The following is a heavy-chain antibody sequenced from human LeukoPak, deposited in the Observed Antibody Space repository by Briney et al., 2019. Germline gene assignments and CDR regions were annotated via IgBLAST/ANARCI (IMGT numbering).Heavy chain of an antibody. J-gene: IGHJ4*01. V-gene: IGHV4-59*01. D-gene: IGHD2-15*01. Sequence: SETLSLTCTVSGASINTYYWTWIRQPPGKGLEWIGYIHDRGSTSYNPSLQSRVTISGNTSKNQFSLKLNSVTAADTAVYYCARAVGAAPSDYWGQGTLVTVSS. CDR1: GASINTYY. CDR2: IHDRGST. CDR3: ARAVGAAPSDY.